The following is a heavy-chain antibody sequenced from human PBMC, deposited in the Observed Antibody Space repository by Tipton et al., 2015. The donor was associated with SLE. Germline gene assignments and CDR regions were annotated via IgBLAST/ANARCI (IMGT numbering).Heavy chain of an antibody. D-gene: IGHD6-6*01. CDR1: GFTFSIYG. V-gene: IGHV3-23*01. CDR3: TRDPGIAARGMDV. Sequence: SLRLSCAASGFTFSIYGMSWVRQAPGKGLEWVSVISGSGGTTYYADSVKGRFTISRDNSKNTLYLQMNSLRAEDTAVYYCTRDPGIAARGMDVWGQGTTVIVSS. J-gene: IGHJ6*02. CDR2: ISGSGGTT.